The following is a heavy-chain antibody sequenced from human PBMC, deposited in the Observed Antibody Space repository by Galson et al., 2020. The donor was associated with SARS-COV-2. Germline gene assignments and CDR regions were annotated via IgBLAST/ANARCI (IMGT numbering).Heavy chain of an antibody. CDR3: ARDNYDIFTGYWPQGVV. CDR2: IYYSGST. CDR1: GGYISSGDYY. Sequence: ASEPLSLTCTVSGGYISSGDYYWSWIRQPPGKGLEWIGYIYYSGSTYYNPSLKSRVTISVDTSKNQFSLKLSSVTAADTAVYYCARDNYDIFTGYWPQGVVLGQGTTVTVSS. V-gene: IGHV4-30-4*01. J-gene: IGHJ6*02. D-gene: IGHD3-9*01.